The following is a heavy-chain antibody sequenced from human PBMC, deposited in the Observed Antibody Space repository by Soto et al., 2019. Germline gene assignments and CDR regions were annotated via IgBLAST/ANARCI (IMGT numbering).Heavy chain of an antibody. V-gene: IGHV4-39*01. D-gene: IGHD6-19*01. CDR2: IYYSGST. CDR3: ARMPLLGLLRHSAGYNWFDP. J-gene: IGHJ5*02. Sequence: SEXLSXXXTVSGGSXXSRNXXXXXXXXXXGXXXXWIGSIYYSGSTYDNPSLKSRVTISVDTSKNQFSLRLSSVTATDTAVYYCARMPLLGLLRHSAGYNWFDPWGQGTLVTVSS. CDR1: GGSXXSRNXX.